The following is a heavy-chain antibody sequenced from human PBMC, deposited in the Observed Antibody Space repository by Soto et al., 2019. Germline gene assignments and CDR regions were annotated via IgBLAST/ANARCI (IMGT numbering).Heavy chain of an antibody. V-gene: IGHV3-23*01. Sequence: EVQLLESGGTLVQPGGSLRLSCAASGFTFSSYGMSWVRQAPGKGLEWVSAISGSGGSTYYADSVKGRFTFSRDNSKNTLYLQMNSLRAEDTAVYYCAKGSGSRWYSTWGQGTLVTVYS. CDR3: AKGSGSRWYST. D-gene: IGHD6-13*01. CDR1: GFTFSSYG. CDR2: ISGSGGST. J-gene: IGHJ4*02.